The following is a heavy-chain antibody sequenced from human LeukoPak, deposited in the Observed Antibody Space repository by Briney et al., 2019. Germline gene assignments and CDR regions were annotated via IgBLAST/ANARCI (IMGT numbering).Heavy chain of an antibody. D-gene: IGHD4-17*01. V-gene: IGHV4-34*01. CDR2: INHSGST. Sequence: PSETLSLTCAVYGGSFSGYYWSWIRQPPGKGLEWIGEINHSGSTNYNPSLKSRVTISVGTSKNQFSLKLSSVTAADTAVYYCARGVYGDYASDAFDIWGQGTMVTVSS. CDR1: GGSFSGYY. J-gene: IGHJ3*02. CDR3: ARGVYGDYASDAFDI.